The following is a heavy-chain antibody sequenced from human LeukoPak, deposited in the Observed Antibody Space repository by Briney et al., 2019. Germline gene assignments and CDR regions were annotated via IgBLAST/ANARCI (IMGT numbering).Heavy chain of an antibody. CDR2: IDGSSSHI. CDR3: ARGYCGGDCYGD. CDR1: GFSFSNYA. Sequence: GGSLRLSCAASGFSFSNYAMNWVRQAPGKGLEWVSSIDGSSSHIYYADSVKGRFTISRDNTKSSLYLQMNSLRAEDMAVYYCARGYCGGDCYGDWGQGTLVTVSS. J-gene: IGHJ1*01. V-gene: IGHV3-21*01. D-gene: IGHD2-21*02.